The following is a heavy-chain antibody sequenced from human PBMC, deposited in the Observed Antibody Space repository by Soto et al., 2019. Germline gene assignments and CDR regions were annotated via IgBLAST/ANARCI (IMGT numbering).Heavy chain of an antibody. V-gene: IGHV3-23*01. CDR3: ARWSYLDY. CDR2: ISGSDGKT. CDR1: GFSFGSYA. Sequence: HRGGSLRLSCVASGFSFGSYALTWVRQAPGKGLEWVSTISGSDGKTFYADAVKGRFSISRDISQSTLYLQMNSLRADDTAIYYCARWSYLDYWGQGTRVTVSS. D-gene: IGHD3-3*01. J-gene: IGHJ4*02.